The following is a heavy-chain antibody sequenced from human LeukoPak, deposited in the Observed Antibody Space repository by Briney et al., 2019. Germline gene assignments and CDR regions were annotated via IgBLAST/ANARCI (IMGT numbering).Heavy chain of an antibody. CDR1: GFTFNSYG. D-gene: IGHD1-20*01. V-gene: IGHV3-33*06. J-gene: IGHJ6*03. Sequence: GGSLRVSCATSGFTFNSYGFHRVRQAPGKGLEWVADIWYDGSNKYYADSVKGRFTISRDNSNNTLYLQMNSLTADDTAVYYCAKFQGATYYNWHMDVWGKGTTVTVSS. CDR3: AKFQGATYYNWHMDV. CDR2: IWYDGSNK.